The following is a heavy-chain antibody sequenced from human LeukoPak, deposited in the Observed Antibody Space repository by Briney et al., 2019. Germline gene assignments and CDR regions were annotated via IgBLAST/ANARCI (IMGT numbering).Heavy chain of an antibody. CDR2: IKADGSSS. Sequence: GGSLRLSCAASGFTFSSYWMSWVRQAPGKGLVWVSRIKADGSSSSYADSVKGRFTISRDNAKNTLYLQMNSLRVEDTAVYYCASSLPGYCSSTSCFESHYFYMDVWGKGTTVTVSS. D-gene: IGHD2-2*01. J-gene: IGHJ6*03. CDR1: GFTFSSYW. CDR3: ASSLPGYCSSTSCFESHYFYMDV. V-gene: IGHV3-74*01.